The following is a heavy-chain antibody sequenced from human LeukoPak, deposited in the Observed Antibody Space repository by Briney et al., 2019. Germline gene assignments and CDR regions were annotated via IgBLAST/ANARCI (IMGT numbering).Heavy chain of an antibody. CDR3: AKSMTWNYGPNFDY. Sequence: PGGSLRLSCAASGFTFSSYGMHWVRQAPGKGLEWVAFIRYDGSNKYYADSVKGRFTISRDNSKNTLYLQMNSLRAEDTAVYYCAKSMTWNYGPNFDYWGQGTPVTVSS. J-gene: IGHJ4*02. CDR1: GFTFSSYG. V-gene: IGHV3-30*02. D-gene: IGHD1-7*01. CDR2: IRYDGSNK.